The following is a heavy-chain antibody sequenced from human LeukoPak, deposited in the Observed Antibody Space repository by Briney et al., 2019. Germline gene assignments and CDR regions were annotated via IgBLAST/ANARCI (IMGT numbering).Heavy chain of an antibody. J-gene: IGHJ4*02. CDR1: GGSISNYY. CDR3: ARGAFDILTGYYVPH. V-gene: IGHV4-59*01. Sequence: SETLSLTCTVSGGSISNYYWSWIRQPPGKGLEWIGYIYYSGNTNYNPSLKSRVTISVDTSKNQFSLKLSSVTAADTAVYYCARGAFDILTGYYVPHWGQGTLVTVSS. CDR2: IYYSGNT. D-gene: IGHD3-9*01.